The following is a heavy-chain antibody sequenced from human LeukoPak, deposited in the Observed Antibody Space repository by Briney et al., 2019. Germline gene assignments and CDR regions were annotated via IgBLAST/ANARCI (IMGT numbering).Heavy chain of an antibody. V-gene: IGHV4-59*08. D-gene: IGHD3-22*01. CDR1: GGSISSYY. CDR3: ARMPRYYDSNDAFDL. CDR2: IYYSGST. Sequence: SETLSLTCTVSGGSISSYYWSGIRQPPGKGLEWSGYIYYSGSTNHNPPLKSRVTISVDTSKNQFSLKLSSVTAADTAVYYCARMPRYYDSNDAFDLWGQVTRVTVSS. J-gene: IGHJ3*01.